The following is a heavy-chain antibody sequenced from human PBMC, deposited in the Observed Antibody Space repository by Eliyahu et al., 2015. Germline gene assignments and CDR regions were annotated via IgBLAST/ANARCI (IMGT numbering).Heavy chain of an antibody. Sequence: EVQLVESGGGLVQPGGSXRXSCXASGFTFSDDLMTWVRQAPGKGLEWVANIKQDGSERYYVDSVKGRFTVSRDNAKNSLFVEMNSLRAEDTAIYYCARDLSFDFWGQGALVTVSS. V-gene: IGHV3-7*01. CDR2: IKQDGSER. CDR1: GFTFSDDL. CDR3: ARDLSFDF. J-gene: IGHJ4*02.